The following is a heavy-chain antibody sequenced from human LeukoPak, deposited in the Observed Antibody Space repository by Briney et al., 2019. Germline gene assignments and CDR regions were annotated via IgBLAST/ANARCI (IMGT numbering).Heavy chain of an antibody. V-gene: IGHV3-30*03. J-gene: IGHJ4*02. CDR2: ISYDGSNK. D-gene: IGHD3-10*01. CDR1: GFTFSSYS. Sequence: GGSLRLSCAASGFTFSSYSMNWVRQAPGKGLEWVAVISYDGSNKYYADSVKGRFTISRDNSKNTLYLQMNSLRAEDTAVYYCASLYYYGSGSYPHDHWGQGTLVTVSS. CDR3: ASLYYYGSGSYPHDH.